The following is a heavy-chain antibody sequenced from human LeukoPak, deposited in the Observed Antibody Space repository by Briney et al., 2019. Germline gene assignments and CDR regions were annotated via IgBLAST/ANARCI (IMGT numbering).Heavy chain of an antibody. CDR3: TRPPIETHPGA. CDR1: GFTLSGSA. V-gene: IGHV3-73*01. J-gene: IGHJ5*02. D-gene: IGHD3-16*02. Sequence: GGSLRLSCAACGFTLSGSAMHWVRQASGKGREWVGRIRSKANSYATAYAASVKGRFTISRDDSKNTAYLQMNSLKTEDTAVYYCTRPPIETHPGAWGQGTLVTVSS. CDR2: IRSKANSYAT.